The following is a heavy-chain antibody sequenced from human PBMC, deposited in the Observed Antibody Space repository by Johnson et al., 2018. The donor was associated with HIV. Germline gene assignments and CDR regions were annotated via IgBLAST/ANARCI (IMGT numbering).Heavy chain of an antibody. V-gene: IGHV3-20*04. CDR2: INWNRGST. CDR3: AREGMGGDIVVVPAARGAFDI. Sequence: MLLVESGGGVVRPGGSLRLSCAASGFTFDDYGMSWVRQAPGKGLEWVSGINWNRGSTGYADSVKGRFTLSRDNAKNSLYLQMNSLRAEDTALYYCAREGMGGDIVVVPAARGAFDIWGQGTMVTVSS. CDR1: GFTFDDYG. J-gene: IGHJ3*02. D-gene: IGHD2-2*01.